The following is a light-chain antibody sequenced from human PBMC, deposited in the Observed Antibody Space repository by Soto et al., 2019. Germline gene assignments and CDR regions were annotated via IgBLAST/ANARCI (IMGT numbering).Light chain of an antibody. CDR1: QSVSSN. CDR3: QHRSN. J-gene: IGKJ4*01. V-gene: IGKV3-11*01. CDR2: DAS. Sequence: EIVLTQSPATLSLSPGERATLSCRASQSVSSNLAWYQQKPGQAPRLLIYDASNRATGIPARFSGRGSGTDFTLTISSLEPEDFAVYYCQHRSNFGGGTKV.